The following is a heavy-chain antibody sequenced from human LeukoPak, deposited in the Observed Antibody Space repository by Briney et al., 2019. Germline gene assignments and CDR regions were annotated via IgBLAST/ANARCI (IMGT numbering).Heavy chain of an antibody. CDR2: INHSGST. V-gene: IGHV4-34*01. CDR1: GGSFSGYY. D-gene: IGHD6-19*01. Sequence: SETLSLTCAVYGGSFSGYYWSWIRQPPGKGLEWIGEINHSGSTNYNPSLKSRVTISVDTPKNQFSLKLSSVTAADTAVYYCARAGRVAVAGPWRYYFDYWGQGTLVTVSS. J-gene: IGHJ4*02. CDR3: ARAGRVAVAGPWRYYFDY.